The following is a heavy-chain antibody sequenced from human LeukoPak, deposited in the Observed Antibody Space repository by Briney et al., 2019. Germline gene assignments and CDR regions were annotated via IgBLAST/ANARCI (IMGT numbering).Heavy chain of an antibody. CDR3: ARAAFGAAAGPHNWFDP. CDR2: IIPIFGTA. Sequence: ASVKVSCKASGGTFSSYAISWVRQAPGQGLEWMGGIIPIFGTANYAQKFQGRVTITTDESTSTAYMELSSLRSEDTAVYYCARAAFGAAAGPHNWFDPWGQGTLVTVSS. V-gene: IGHV1-69*05. D-gene: IGHD6-13*01. CDR1: GGTFSSYA. J-gene: IGHJ5*02.